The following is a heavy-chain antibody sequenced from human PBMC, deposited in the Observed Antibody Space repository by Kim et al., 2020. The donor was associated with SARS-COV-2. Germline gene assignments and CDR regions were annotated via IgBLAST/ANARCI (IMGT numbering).Heavy chain of an antibody. CDR2: IIPIFGTA. D-gene: IGHD2-2*01. CDR1: GGTFSSYA. V-gene: IGHV1-69*13. Sequence: SVKVSCKASGGTFSSYAISWVRQAPGQGLEWMGGIIPIFGTANYAQKFQGRVTITADESTSTAYMELSSLRSEDTAVYYCARGGVVVPAAPLGGFDIWGQGTMVTVSS. CDR3: ARGGVVVPAAPLGGFDI. J-gene: IGHJ3*02.